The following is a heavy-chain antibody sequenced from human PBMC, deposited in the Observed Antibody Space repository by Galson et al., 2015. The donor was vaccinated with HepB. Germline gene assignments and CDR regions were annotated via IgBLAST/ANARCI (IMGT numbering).Heavy chain of an antibody. J-gene: IGHJ1*01. Sequence: SVKVSCKASGYTFTDYYIHWVRQAPGQGLEWMGWINPKTSGTNYAQKFQGRVTMTRDTSISIAYMDLSRLRSDDTAVYFCARDRNYYDSSGYLKNWGQGTLVTVSS. V-gene: IGHV1-2*02. CDR1: GYTFTDYY. CDR2: INPKTSGT. CDR3: ARDRNYYDSSGYLKN. D-gene: IGHD3-22*01.